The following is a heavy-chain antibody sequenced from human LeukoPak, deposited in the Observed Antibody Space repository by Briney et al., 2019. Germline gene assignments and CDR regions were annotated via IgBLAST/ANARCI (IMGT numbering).Heavy chain of an antibody. CDR3: ARHLRNYDILTGQIDY. V-gene: IGHV5-51*01. CDR2: IYPGDSDT. CDR1: GYSFTSYW. Sequence: GESLKISCKGSGYSFTSYWIGWVRQVPGKGLEWMGIIYPGDSDTRYSPSFQGQVTISADKSISTAYLQWSSLKASDTAMYYCARHLRNYDILTGQIDYWGQGTLVTVSS. D-gene: IGHD3-9*01. J-gene: IGHJ4*02.